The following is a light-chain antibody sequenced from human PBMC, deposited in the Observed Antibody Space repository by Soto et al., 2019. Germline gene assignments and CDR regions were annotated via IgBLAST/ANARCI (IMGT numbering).Light chain of an antibody. CDR1: SGSVSTSYY. V-gene: IGLV8-61*01. Sequence: QAVVTQEPSFSVSPGGTVTLTCGLSSGSVSTSYYPSWYQQTPGQAPRTLIYSTNTRSSGVPDRSSGSILGNKAALTITGAQADDESDYYCVLYMGGGISVFGGGTTLTVL. J-gene: IGLJ3*02. CDR2: STN. CDR3: VLYMGGGISV.